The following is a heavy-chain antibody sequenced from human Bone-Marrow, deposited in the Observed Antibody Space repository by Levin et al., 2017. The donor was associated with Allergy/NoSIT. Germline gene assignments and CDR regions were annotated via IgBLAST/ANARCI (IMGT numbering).Heavy chain of an antibody. Sequence: SETLSLTCTVSGGSISSYYWSWIRQPPGKGLEWIGYIYYSGSTNYNPSLKSRVTISVDTSKNQFSLKLSSVTAADTAVYYCARLIGRDAYCGGDCYSYGMDVWGQGTTVTVSS. J-gene: IGHJ6*02. CDR1: GGSISSYY. CDR2: IYYSGST. V-gene: IGHV4-59*01. CDR3: ARLIGRDAYCGGDCYSYGMDV. D-gene: IGHD2-21*01.